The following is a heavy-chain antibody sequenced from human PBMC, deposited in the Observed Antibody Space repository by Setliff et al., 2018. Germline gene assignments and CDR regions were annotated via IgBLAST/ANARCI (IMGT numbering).Heavy chain of an antibody. CDR2: ISSGSSP. Sequence: GGSLRLSCGASGFTFNNYAMIWVRQAPGKGLEWVSGISSGSSPYYADSVQGRFTISRDDSKNTRSLHMNSLRADDTAVYFCAKGGGDGFWSGYYLDYWGQGTVVTVSS. V-gene: IGHV3-23*01. D-gene: IGHD3-3*01. J-gene: IGHJ4*02. CDR3: AKGGGDGFWSGYYLDY. CDR1: GFTFNNYA.